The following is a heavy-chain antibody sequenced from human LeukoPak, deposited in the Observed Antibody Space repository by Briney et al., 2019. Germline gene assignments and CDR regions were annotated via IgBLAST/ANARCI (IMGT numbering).Heavy chain of an antibody. Sequence: PSETLSLTCTVSGGSISSGGYYWSWIRQPPGKGLEWIGEINHSGSTNYNPSLKSRVTISVDTSKNQFSLKLSSVTAADTAVYYCARLLLSPDAFDIWGRGTMVTVSS. J-gene: IGHJ3*02. D-gene: IGHD3-10*01. CDR2: INHSGST. V-gene: IGHV4-39*07. CDR1: GGSISSGGYY. CDR3: ARLLLSPDAFDI.